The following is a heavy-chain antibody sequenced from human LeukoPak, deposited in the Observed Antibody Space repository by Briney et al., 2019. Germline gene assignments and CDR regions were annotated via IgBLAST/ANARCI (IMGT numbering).Heavy chain of an antibody. CDR2: ISAYNGNT. CDR3: SRDGIRVYNWFDP. D-gene: IGHD3-10*01. J-gene: IGHJ5*02. CDR1: GYTFTSYG. V-gene: IGHV1-18*01. Sequence: ASVKVSCKASGYTFTSYGISCVRQAPGQGLEWMGWISAYNGNTNQAQKFQGRGTMTTDTSTSKAYMELRSLRSADTPVYYWSRDGIRVYNWFDPWGQGTLVTVSS.